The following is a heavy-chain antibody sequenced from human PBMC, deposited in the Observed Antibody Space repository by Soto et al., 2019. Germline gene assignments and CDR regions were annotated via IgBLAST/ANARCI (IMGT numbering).Heavy chain of an antibody. CDR1: GFTFSNYW. V-gene: IGHV3-74*01. CDR2: INSDGSTT. Sequence: EVQLVESGGGLVQPGGSLRLSCAASGFTFSNYWMHWVRQAPGKGLVWVSRINSDGSTTSHADSVKGRFTISRDNAKNTVYMEMNSLRAEDTAVYYCARLPGYSNGWTPFDFWGEGTQVTVSS. CDR3: ARLPGYSNGWTPFDF. D-gene: IGHD6-19*01. J-gene: IGHJ4*02.